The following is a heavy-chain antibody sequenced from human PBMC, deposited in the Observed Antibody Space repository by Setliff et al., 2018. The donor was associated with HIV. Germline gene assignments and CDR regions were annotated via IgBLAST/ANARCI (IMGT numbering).Heavy chain of an antibody. CDR1: GGSISSDNYY. D-gene: IGHD2-21*02. V-gene: IGHV4-61*02. J-gene: IGHJ6*03. Sequence: SETLSLTCTVSGGSISSDNYYWSWIRQPAGKGLEWIGRMYTSGSTNYNPSLKSRVTISVDTSKRQFSLKVTSVTAADTAVYYCTRDLWGDDYYYNNMDVWGKGTTVTVSS. CDR3: TRDLWGDDYYYNNMDV. CDR2: MYTSGST.